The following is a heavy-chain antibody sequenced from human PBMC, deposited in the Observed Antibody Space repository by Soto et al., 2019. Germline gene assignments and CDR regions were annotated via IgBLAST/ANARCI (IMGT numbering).Heavy chain of an antibody. CDR3: TTDSDHTGPLYYYGSGSYFSAP. CDR2: IKSKTDGGTT. D-gene: IGHD3-10*01. J-gene: IGHJ5*02. V-gene: IGHV3-15*01. Sequence: PSETLSLTCGVYGGSFRNYYWSWVRQAPGKGLEWVGRIKSKTDGGTTDYAAPVKGRFTISRDDSKNTLYLQMNSLKTEDTAVYYCTTDSDHTGPLYYYGSGSYFSAPWGQGTLVTVSS. CDR1: GGSFRNYY.